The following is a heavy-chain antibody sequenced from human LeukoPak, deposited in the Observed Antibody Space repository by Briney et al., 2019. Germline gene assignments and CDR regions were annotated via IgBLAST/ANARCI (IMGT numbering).Heavy chain of an antibody. CDR1: GFTFSSFW. CDR2: IYNDGSST. D-gene: IGHD1-26*01. Sequence: GRSLRLSCAASGFTFSSFWMHWVRQAPGKGLVWVSRIYNDGSSTSYADSVKGRFTISRDNARSTLYLQMNSLRADDTAVFYCARVRGGSGRSYAADAFDIWGQGTMVTVSS. V-gene: IGHV3-74*01. CDR3: ARVRGGSGRSYAADAFDI. J-gene: IGHJ3*02.